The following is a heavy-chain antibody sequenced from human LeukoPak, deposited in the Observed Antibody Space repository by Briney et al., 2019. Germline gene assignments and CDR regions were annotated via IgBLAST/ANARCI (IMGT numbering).Heavy chain of an antibody. Sequence: SETLSLTCTVSGGSISSYYWSWIRQPAGKGLEWIGRIYTSGSTNYNPSLKSRVTMSVDTSKNQFSLKLSSMTAADTAMYYCAREIRYYDILTGYSPGAFDIWGQGTMVTVSS. V-gene: IGHV4-4*07. CDR1: GGSISSYY. J-gene: IGHJ3*02. CDR3: AREIRYYDILTGYSPGAFDI. CDR2: IYTSGST. D-gene: IGHD3-9*01.